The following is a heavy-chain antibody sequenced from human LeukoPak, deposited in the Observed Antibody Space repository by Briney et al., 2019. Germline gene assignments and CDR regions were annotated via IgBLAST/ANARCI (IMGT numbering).Heavy chain of an antibody. CDR2: FDPEDGGT. CDR3: ATARVRLGELSLPEVRDD. J-gene: IGHJ4*02. V-gene: IGHV1-24*01. Sequence: ASVKVSCKVSVYTLTELAIHWVRQAPGKGLEWMGAFDPEDGGTIYAQKFQGRITLTEDTSTDTAYMELRSLSSEDTAVYYGATARVRLGELSLPEVRDDWGQGTLISVSS. CDR1: VYTLTELA. D-gene: IGHD3-16*02.